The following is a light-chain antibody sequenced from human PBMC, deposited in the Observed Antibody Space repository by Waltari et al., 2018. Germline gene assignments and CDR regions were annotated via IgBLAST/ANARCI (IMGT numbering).Light chain of an antibody. J-gene: IGLJ3*02. CDR3: QSADRNGVV. CDR1: TLPRQD. Sequence: SYKLTQAPSVSVSPGQTARITCSGATLPRQDAYWYQQKPGEAPVMVIFKDNERPSGNPERFSGSSSGTTVTLTISGVQAEDEADYFCQSADRNGVVFGGGTKLTVL. V-gene: IGLV3-25*03. CDR2: KDN.